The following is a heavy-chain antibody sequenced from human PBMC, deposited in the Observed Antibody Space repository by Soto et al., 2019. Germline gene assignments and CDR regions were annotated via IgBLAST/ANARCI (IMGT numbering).Heavy chain of an antibody. J-gene: IGHJ6*03. D-gene: IGHD2-2*01. Sequence: ASVKVSCKASGYTFTNYAVHWVRQAPGQRLEWMGRINAGNGNTRFPQNLQGRVTITRDTSARTVYMELSSLRSEDTAVYYCARGNLAVVPVASWFYYMDVWGKGTTVTVSS. CDR1: GYTFTNYA. CDR3: ARGNLAVVPVASWFYYMDV. V-gene: IGHV1-3*01. CDR2: INAGNGNT.